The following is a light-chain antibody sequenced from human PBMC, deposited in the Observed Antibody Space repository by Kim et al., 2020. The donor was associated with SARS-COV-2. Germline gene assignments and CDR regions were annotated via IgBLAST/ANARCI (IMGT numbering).Light chain of an antibody. CDR1: RSISFH. J-gene: IGKJ2*03. V-gene: IGKV1-39*01. Sequence: SAAVGDRVTITCRASRSISFHLNWYQQKPGKAPELLIYAASSLQSGVPSTLSGSGSGTEFTLTITSLQPEDFATYYCQQSYSTPYSFGQGTKLEI. CDR2: AAS. CDR3: QQSYSTPYS.